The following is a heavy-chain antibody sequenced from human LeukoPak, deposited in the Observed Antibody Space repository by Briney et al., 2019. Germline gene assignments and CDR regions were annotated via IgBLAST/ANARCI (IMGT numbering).Heavy chain of an antibody. D-gene: IGHD3-9*01. Sequence: ASVKVSCKASGYTFTSYGISWVRQAPGQGLEWMGWISACNGNTNYAQKLQGRVTMTTDTSTSTAYMELRSLRSDDTAVYYCARDYDILTGSPPDYWGQGTLVTVTS. J-gene: IGHJ4*02. CDR2: ISACNGNT. V-gene: IGHV1-18*01. CDR3: ARDYDILTGSPPDY. CDR1: GYTFTSYG.